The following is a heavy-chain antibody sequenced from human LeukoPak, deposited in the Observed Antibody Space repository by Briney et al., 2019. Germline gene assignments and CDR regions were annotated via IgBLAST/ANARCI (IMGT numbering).Heavy chain of an antibody. V-gene: IGHV3-23*01. D-gene: IGHD6-19*01. CDR2: ISGSGGST. CDR1: GFTFSSYA. J-gene: IGHJ4*02. CDR3: AKDARRTFGLSSGLYRGSYYFDY. Sequence: PGGPLRLSCAASGFTFSSYAMSWVRQAPGKGLDWVSAISGSGGSTYYADSVKGRFTISRDNSKNTLFLQVNSLRAEDTAVYYCAKDARRTFGLSSGLYRGSYYFDYWGQGTLVTVSS.